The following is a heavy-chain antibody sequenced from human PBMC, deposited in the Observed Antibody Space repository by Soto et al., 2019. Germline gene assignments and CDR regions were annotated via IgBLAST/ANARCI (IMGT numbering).Heavy chain of an antibody. D-gene: IGHD3-3*01. J-gene: IGHJ4*02. CDR2: ISAYNGNT. CDR1: GYTFTSYG. Sequence: QVQLVQSGAEVKKPGASVKVSCKASGYTFTSYGISWVRQAPGQGLDWMGWISAYNGNTNYAQKLQGRVTMTTDTSTSTAYMELRSLRSDDTAVYYCARVRDDDFWSGYLPRHFDYWGQGTLVTVSS. CDR3: ARVRDDDFWSGYLPRHFDY. V-gene: IGHV1-18*01.